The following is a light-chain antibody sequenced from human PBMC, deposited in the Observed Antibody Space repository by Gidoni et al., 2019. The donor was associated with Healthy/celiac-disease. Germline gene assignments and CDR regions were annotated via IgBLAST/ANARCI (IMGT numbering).Light chain of an antibody. Sequence: EIVLTQSPGTLSLSPGERATLSCSASQSVSSSYLAWYQQKPGQAPRLLIYGASSRATGIPDRFSGSGSGTYFTLTISSLEPEDFAVYYCQQYGSSPWTFGQGTKVEIK. J-gene: IGKJ1*01. CDR1: QSVSSSY. CDR3: QQYGSSPWT. V-gene: IGKV3-20*01. CDR2: GAS.